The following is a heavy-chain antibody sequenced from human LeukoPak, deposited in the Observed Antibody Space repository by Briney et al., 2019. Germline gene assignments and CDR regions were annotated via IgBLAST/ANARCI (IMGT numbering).Heavy chain of an antibody. Sequence: GGSLRLSCAASGFTFSSYAMDWVRQAPGKGLEWVAVIWSDGSNKYYVDSVEGRFTISRDNSKNTLHLQMDSLRAEDTAVYYCAREVNGAYYFDYWGQGTLVTVSS. CDR3: AREVNGAYYFDY. CDR2: IWSDGSNK. CDR1: GFTFSSYA. D-gene: IGHD2-8*01. V-gene: IGHV3-33*01. J-gene: IGHJ4*02.